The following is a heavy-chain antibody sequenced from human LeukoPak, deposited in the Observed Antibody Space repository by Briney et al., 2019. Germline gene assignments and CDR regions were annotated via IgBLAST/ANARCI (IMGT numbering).Heavy chain of an antibody. J-gene: IGHJ4*02. V-gene: IGHV4-31*03. D-gene: IGHD5-12*01. CDR1: GGSISSGGYY. CDR3: ARGGSGYDYYFDY. CDR2: IYYSGST. Sequence: SETPSLTCTVSGGSISSGGYYWSWIRQHPGRGLEWIGYIYYSGSTYYNPSLKSRVTISVDTSKNQFSLKLSSVTAADTAVYYCARGGSGYDYYFDYWGQGTLVTVSS.